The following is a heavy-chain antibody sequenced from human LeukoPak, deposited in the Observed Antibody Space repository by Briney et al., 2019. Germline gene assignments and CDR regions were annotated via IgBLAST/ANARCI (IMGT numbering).Heavy chain of an antibody. Sequence: GGSLRLSCAASGFIFSHYGMHWVRQAPGKGLEWVAVIWSDGSNRFYAGSVKGRFTISRDNSQNTLFLQMNSLRAEDTAMYYCATKQWLAPPPDSWGQGTPVTVSS. CDR3: ATKQWLAPPPDS. J-gene: IGHJ4*02. CDR1: GFIFSHYG. V-gene: IGHV3-33*01. CDR2: IWSDGSNR. D-gene: IGHD6-19*01.